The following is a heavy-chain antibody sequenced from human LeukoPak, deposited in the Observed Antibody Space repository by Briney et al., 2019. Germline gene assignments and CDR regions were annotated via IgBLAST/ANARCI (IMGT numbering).Heavy chain of an antibody. Sequence: NPSETLSLTCTRSGGSISTYYWSWIRQPPGKGLEWIGYIYHSGSTNYNPSLKSRVTISVDTSKNQFSLKLSSVTAADTAVYYCARGGGYASPIGYWGQGALVTVSS. V-gene: IGHV4-59*01. CDR1: GGSISTYY. CDR2: IYHSGST. D-gene: IGHD5-12*01. CDR3: ARGGGYASPIGY. J-gene: IGHJ4*02.